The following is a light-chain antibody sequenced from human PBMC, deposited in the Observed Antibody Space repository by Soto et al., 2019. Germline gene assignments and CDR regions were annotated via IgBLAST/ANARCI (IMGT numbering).Light chain of an antibody. V-gene: IGKV3-20*01. CDR3: QQYSRAPLT. J-gene: IGKJ1*01. CDR2: DAY. Sequence: ELVLTQSPDTLSLSPGERCTRSCVASQSVRTTHFAWYQQKPGQAPRLLIYDAYSRATGITDRFSGSGSGTEFSLTISRLEPEDFAVYYCQQYSRAPLTFGQGTKVEI. CDR1: QSVRTTH.